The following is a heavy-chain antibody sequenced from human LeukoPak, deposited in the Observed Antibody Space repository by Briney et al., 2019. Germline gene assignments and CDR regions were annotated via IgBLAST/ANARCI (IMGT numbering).Heavy chain of an antibody. D-gene: IGHD3-9*01. CDR2: ISGSGGST. J-gene: IGHJ4*02. CDR3: ARAFSYYDILTGYSAQYYFDY. Sequence: GGSLRLSCAASGFTFSSYAMSWVRQAPGKGLEWVSAISGSGGSTYYADSVKGRFTISRDNSKNTLYLQMNSLRAEDTAVYYCARAFSYYDILTGYSAQYYFDYWGQGTLVTVSS. V-gene: IGHV3-23*01. CDR1: GFTFSSYA.